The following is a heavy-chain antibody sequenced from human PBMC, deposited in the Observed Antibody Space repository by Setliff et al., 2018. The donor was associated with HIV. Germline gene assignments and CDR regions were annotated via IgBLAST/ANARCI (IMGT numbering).Heavy chain of an antibody. CDR2: VDPEDGET. CDR3: ATEVYGGRHEGTFQH. Sequence: ASVKVSCKASGGTFSSSAISWVRQAPGQGLEWMGRVDPEDGETIYAEKFQGRVTITADTSTDTAYMELSSLRSEDTAVYYCATEVYGGRHEGTFQHWGQGTLVTVSS. J-gene: IGHJ1*01. CDR1: GGTFSSSA. V-gene: IGHV1-69-2*01. D-gene: IGHD4-17*01.